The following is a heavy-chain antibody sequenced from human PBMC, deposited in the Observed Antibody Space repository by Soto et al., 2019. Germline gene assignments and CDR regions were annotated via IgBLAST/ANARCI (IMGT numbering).Heavy chain of an antibody. CDR3: ARTDSSGYYETQLKNYYYYGMDV. CDR1: GGSISSSSYY. Sequence: SETLSLTCTVSGGSISSSSYYWGWIRQPPGKGLEWIGSIYYSGSTYYNPSLKSRVTISVDTSKNQFSLKLRSVTAADTAVYYCARTDSSGYYETQLKNYYYYGMDVWGQGTTVTVSS. V-gene: IGHV4-39*01. CDR2: IYYSGST. D-gene: IGHD3-22*01. J-gene: IGHJ6*02.